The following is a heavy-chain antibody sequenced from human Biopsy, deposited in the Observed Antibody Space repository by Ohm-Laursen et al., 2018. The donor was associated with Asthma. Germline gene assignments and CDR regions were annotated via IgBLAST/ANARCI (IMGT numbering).Heavy chain of an antibody. CDR3: ARRWRSYDSSNYYLDQ. D-gene: IGHD3-22*01. CDR1: GGSISVSNW. CDR2: IYHLGNA. V-gene: IGHV4-4*01. Sequence: PPGTLSLTCAVSGGSISVSNWWSWVRQPPGRGLEWIGQIYHLGNANYNPSLKSRVTMSVDKSKNQFSLKLTSVTAADTAVYFCARRWRSYDSSNYYLDQWGQGTLVTVSS. J-gene: IGHJ4*02.